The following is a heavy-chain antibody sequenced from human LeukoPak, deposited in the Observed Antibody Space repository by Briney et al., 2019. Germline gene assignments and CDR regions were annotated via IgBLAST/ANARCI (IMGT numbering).Heavy chain of an antibody. V-gene: IGHV3-11*05. CDR1: GFTFSDFY. Sequence: GGSLRLSCAVSGFTFSDFYMIWVRQATGKGLEWLSYISGTSSYTNYAESVKGRFTISRDNAKSSLYLQMNSLRAEDTAVYYCARDPCSGGSCYGDYWGQGTLVTVSS. CDR2: ISGTSSYT. CDR3: ARDPCSGGSCYGDY. D-gene: IGHD2-15*01. J-gene: IGHJ4*02.